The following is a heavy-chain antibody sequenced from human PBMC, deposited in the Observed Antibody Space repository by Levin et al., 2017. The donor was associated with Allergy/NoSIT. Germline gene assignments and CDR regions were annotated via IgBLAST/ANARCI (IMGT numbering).Heavy chain of an antibody. CDR2: INPSGGSA. CDR3: ATADGNYDFWSASPYYDYGMDV. V-gene: IGHV1-46*01. D-gene: IGHD3-3*01. J-gene: IGHJ6*02. Sequence: AASVKVSCTASGYTFTNYYMHWVRQAPGQGLEWMAIINPSGGSATYAQKFQGRVTMTRDPSTNTVYMELSSLTSEDTAVYYCATADGNYDFWSASPYYDYGMDVWGQGTTVTVSS. CDR1: GYTFTNYY.